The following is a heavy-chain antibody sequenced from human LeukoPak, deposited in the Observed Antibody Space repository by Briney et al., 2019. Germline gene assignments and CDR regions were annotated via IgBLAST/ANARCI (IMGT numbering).Heavy chain of an antibody. CDR1: GFTFSSYG. J-gene: IGHJ6*04. D-gene: IGHD2-2*02. V-gene: IGHV3-30*02. CDR3: ANSHGYCSSTSCYREGFMDV. Sequence: GGSLRLPCAASGFTFSSYGMHWVRQAPGKGLEWVAFIRYDGSNKYYADSVKGRFTISRDNSKNTLYLQMNSLRAEDTAVYYCANSHGYCSSTSCYREGFMDVWGKGTTVTVSS. CDR2: IRYDGSNK.